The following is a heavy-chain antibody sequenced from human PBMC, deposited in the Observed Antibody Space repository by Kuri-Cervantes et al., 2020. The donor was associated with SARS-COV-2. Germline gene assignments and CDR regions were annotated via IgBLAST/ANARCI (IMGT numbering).Heavy chain of an antibody. D-gene: IGHD1-26*01. V-gene: IGHV3-23*01. Sequence: GESLKISCAASGFTFSSYAMSWVRQAPGKGLEWVSAISGSGGSTYYADSVKGRFTISRDNSKNTLYLQMNSLKTEDTAVYYYTRRGPPLWYFDLWGRGTLVTVSS. CDR2: ISGSGGST. J-gene: IGHJ2*01. CDR1: GFTFSSYA. CDR3: TRRGPPLWYFDL.